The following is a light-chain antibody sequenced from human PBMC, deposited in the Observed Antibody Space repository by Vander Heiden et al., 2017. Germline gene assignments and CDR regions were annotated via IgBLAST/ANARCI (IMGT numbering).Light chain of an antibody. V-gene: IGKV2-28*01. CDR1: QSLLHSNGFNY. CDR3: MQAVQTPLT. Sequence: DIVMTQSPLSLPVTPGEPASIPCRSSQSLLHSNGFNYLEWYVQKPGQSPQLLIYFGSSRASGVPDRFSGSGSGTDFTLKIGRVEAEDVGVYYCMQAVQTPLTFGGGTKVEIK. J-gene: IGKJ4*01. CDR2: FGS.